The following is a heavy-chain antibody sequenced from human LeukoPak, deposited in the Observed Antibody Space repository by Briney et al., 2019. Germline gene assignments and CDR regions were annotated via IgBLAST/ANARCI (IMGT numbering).Heavy chain of an antibody. J-gene: IGHJ4*02. CDR1: GGSFSGYY. CDR2: INHSGST. CDR3: ARWGYCSSTSCYLAFDY. Sequence: SETLSLTCAVYGGSFSGYYWSWIRQPPGKGLEWIGEINHSGSTNYNPSLKSRVTISVDTSKNQFSLKLSSVTAADTAVYYCARWGYCSSTSCYLAFDYWGQGTLVTVSS. D-gene: IGHD2-2*01. V-gene: IGHV4-34*01.